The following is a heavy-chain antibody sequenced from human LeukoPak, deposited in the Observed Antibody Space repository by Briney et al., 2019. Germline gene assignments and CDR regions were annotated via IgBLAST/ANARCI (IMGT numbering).Heavy chain of an antibody. Sequence: ASVKVSCKASGFTFTSSAVQWVRQARGQRLEWIGWIVVGSGNTNYAQKFQERVTITRDMSTSTAYMELSSLRSEDTAVYYCAARYSNYGYFGLWGRGTLVTVSS. J-gene: IGHJ2*01. V-gene: IGHV1-58*01. CDR2: IVVGSGNT. CDR1: GFTFTSSA. CDR3: AARYSNYGYFGL. D-gene: IGHD4-11*01.